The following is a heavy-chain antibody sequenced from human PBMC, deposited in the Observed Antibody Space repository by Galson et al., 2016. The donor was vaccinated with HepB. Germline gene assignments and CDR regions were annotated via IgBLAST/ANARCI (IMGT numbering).Heavy chain of an antibody. CDR3: AKDGGSNVGGKYRSRSDWYFDL. J-gene: IGHJ2*01. V-gene: IGHV3-23*01. Sequence: SLRLSCAASGFTFSSYAMSWVRQAPGKGLEWVSAVSGSSRAYYADSVKGRFTIPRDNTKNTLYLQMNNPSAEDTAEYYCAKDGGSNVGGKYRSRSDWYFDLWGRGSLVTVSS. D-gene: IGHD3-16*02. CDR2: VSGSSRA. CDR1: GFTFSSYA.